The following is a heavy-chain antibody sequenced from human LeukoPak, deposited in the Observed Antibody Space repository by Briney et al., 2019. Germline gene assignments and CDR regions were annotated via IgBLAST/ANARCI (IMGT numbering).Heavy chain of an antibody. CDR2: IKSTSDGATT. CDR1: GFTFSSYW. CDR3: TTFTVVVISASPFS. Sequence: GGSLRLSCAASGFTFSSYWMNWVRQAPGKGLEWVGRIKSTSDGATTDYAAPVKGRFTISRDDSKNTLYLQMSSLKAEDTAIYYCTTFTVVVISASPFSWGQGSLVTVSS. J-gene: IGHJ5*02. V-gene: IGHV3-15*07. D-gene: IGHD2-15*01.